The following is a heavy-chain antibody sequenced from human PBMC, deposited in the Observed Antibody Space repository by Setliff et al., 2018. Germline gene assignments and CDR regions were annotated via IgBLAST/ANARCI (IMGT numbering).Heavy chain of an antibody. CDR2: MNPNSGST. CDR3: ARAELLWFGGFDP. V-gene: IGHV1-8*02. Sequence: GASVKVSCKASGYTFTSYDINWVRQATGQGLEWMGWMNPNSGSTGYAQKFQGRVTMTRNTSISTAYMELSSLRSEDTAVYYCARAELLWFGGFDPWGQGTLVTVSS. J-gene: IGHJ5*02. D-gene: IGHD3-10*01. CDR1: GYTFTSYD.